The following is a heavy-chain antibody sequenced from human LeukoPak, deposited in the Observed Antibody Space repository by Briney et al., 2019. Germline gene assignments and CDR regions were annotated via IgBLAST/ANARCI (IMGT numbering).Heavy chain of an antibody. CDR2: IYYTGST. J-gene: IGHJ4*02. Sequence: GSLRLSCAASGFTFDDYAMHWIRQPPGKGLEWIGYIYYTGSTNYNPSLKSRVTMSVDTSKNQFSLKLNSVTPEDTAVYYCARNLIPEQLVLNFWGQGTLVTVSS. V-gene: IGHV4-59*01. CDR1: GFTFDDYA. D-gene: IGHD6-13*01. CDR3: ARNLIPEQLVLNF.